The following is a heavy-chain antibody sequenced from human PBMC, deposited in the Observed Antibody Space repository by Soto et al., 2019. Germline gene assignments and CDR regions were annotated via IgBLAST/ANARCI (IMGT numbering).Heavy chain of an antibody. CDR2: IIPIFGTA. D-gene: IGHD6-19*01. V-gene: IGHV1-69*13. J-gene: IGHJ6*02. CDR3: ARDLIAVAGTGTYYYYGMDV. Sequence: SVKVSCKASGGTFSSYAISWVRQAPGQGLEWMGGIIPIFGTANYAQKFQGRVTITADESTSTAYMELSSLRSEDTAVYYCARDLIAVAGTGTYYYYGMDVWGQGTTVTV. CDR1: GGTFSSYA.